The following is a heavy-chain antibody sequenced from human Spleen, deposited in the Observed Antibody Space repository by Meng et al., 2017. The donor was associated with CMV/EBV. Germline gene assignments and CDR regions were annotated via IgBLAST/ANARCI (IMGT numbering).Heavy chain of an antibody. V-gene: IGHV4-34*01. CDR2: INHSGST. Sequence: SETLSLTCAVYGGSFSGYYWSWIRQPPGKGLEWIGEINHSGSTNYNPSLKSRVTISVDTSKNQFSLKLSSVTAADTAVYYCARLPAAYSGYDYYYGMDVWGQGTTVTVLL. D-gene: IGHD5-12*01. CDR1: GGSFSGYY. J-gene: IGHJ6*02. CDR3: ARLPAAYSGYDYYYGMDV.